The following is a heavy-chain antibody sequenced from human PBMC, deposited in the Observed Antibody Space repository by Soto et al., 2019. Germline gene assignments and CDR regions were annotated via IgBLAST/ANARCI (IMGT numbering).Heavy chain of an antibody. CDR3: ASCLNSAGSCLRFLR. Sequence: QVQLQESGPGLVKPSETLSLTCTVSGGSMSGYHWTWIRQSPGKELEFIGSVFDSGSTKSNPCLRSRVVISIAASKSQSSMKLSSVTAADTAVYYCASCLNSAGSCLRFLRLGQGTLVTVSS. V-gene: IGHV4-59*12. J-gene: IGHJ1*01. CDR2: VFDSGST. CDR1: GGSMSGYH. D-gene: IGHD2-15*01.